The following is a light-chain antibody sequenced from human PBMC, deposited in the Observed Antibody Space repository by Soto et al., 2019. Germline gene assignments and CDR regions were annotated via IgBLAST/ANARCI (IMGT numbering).Light chain of an antibody. Sequence: DIQVTQSPSSLSASVGDTVTITCRTTEDINNYLSWYLQKPGKAPTVLIYTASTLMSGVPSRFSGSGSGTDFTLTITGLQPEDFVTYYCQQTFSMPLTFGGGPKVDI. CDR1: EDINNY. CDR2: TAS. V-gene: IGKV1-39*01. CDR3: QQTFSMPLT. J-gene: IGKJ4*01.